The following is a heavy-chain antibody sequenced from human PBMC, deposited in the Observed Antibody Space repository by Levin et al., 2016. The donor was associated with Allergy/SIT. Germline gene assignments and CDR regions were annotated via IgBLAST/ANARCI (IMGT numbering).Heavy chain of an antibody. V-gene: IGHV3-43*01. CDR3: AKDMGSPGVVFDY. CDR1: GFTFDDYT. Sequence: GGSLRLSCAASGFTFDDYTMHWVRQAPGKGLEWVSLISWDGGSTYYADSVKGRFTISRDNSKNSLYLQMNSLRTEDTALYYCAKDMGSPGVVFDYWGQGTLVTVSS. J-gene: IGHJ4*02. CDR2: ISWDGGST. D-gene: IGHD2-15*01.